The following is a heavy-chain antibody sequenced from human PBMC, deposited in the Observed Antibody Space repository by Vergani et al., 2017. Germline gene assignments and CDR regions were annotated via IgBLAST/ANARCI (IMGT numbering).Heavy chain of an antibody. V-gene: IGHV1-69*01. D-gene: IGHD6-13*01. Sequence: QVQLVQSGAEVKKPGSSVKVSCKASGGTFSSYAISWVRQAPGQGLEWMGGIIPNSGGTNYAQKFQGRVTITADESTSTAYMELSSLRSEDTAVYYCARDRGQLAPNPYYFDYWGQGTLVTVSS. CDR2: IIPNSGGT. CDR1: GGTFSSYA. CDR3: ARDRGQLAPNPYYFDY. J-gene: IGHJ4*02.